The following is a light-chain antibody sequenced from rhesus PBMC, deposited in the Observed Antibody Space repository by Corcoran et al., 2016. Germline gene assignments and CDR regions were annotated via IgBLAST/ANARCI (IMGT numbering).Light chain of an antibody. J-gene: IGKJ4*01. CDR2: AAS. V-gene: IGKV1-18*01. Sequence: DIQMTQSPSSLSASVGDKVTITCRASQGISSWLAWYQQKPGKAPKLLSDAASSLQSGVPTRVSGSGSGTDYTLTISSLQPEDFATYYCQQGYNTPLTFGGGTKVEIK. CDR1: QGISSW. CDR3: QQGYNTPLT.